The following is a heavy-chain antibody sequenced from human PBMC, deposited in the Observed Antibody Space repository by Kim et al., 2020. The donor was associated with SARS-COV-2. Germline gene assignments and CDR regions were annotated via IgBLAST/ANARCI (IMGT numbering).Heavy chain of an antibody. CDR3: AKSLYDSSGSYWYFDY. Sequence: VKGRFTISRDNSKNTLFLQMSNLRAEDTAIYYCAKSLYDSSGSYWYFDYWGQGTLAPVSS. J-gene: IGHJ4*02. V-gene: IGHV3-23*01. D-gene: IGHD3-22*01.